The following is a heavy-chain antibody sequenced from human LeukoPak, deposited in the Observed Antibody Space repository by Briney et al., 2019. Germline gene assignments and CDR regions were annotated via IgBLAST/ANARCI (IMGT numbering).Heavy chain of an antibody. D-gene: IGHD3-10*01. V-gene: IGHV3-7*03. CDR3: ARETPYGSLTFDY. J-gene: IGHJ4*02. Sequence: PGGSLRLSCAASGFTFRSYWMSWVRQAPGKGLEWMANMQPDGGEKYYVDSVKGRFTISRDNAKNSLYLQMNSLRAEDTAVYYCARETPYGSLTFDYWGQGTRVTVSS. CDR2: MQPDGGEK. CDR1: GFTFRSYW.